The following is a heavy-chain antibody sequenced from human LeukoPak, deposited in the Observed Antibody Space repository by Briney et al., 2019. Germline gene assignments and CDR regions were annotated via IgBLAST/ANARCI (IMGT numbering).Heavy chain of an antibody. Sequence: GRSLRLSCAASGFTFSSYGMHWVRQAPGKGLEWVAVISYDGSNKYYADSVEGRFTISRDNSKNTLYLQMNSLRAEDTAVYYCAKAESGWETDGFDIWGQGTMVTVSS. J-gene: IGHJ3*02. CDR3: AKAESGWETDGFDI. V-gene: IGHV3-30*18. D-gene: IGHD6-19*01. CDR1: GFTFSSYG. CDR2: ISYDGSNK.